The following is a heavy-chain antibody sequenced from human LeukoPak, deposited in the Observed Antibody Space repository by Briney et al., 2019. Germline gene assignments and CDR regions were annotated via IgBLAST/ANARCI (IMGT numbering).Heavy chain of an antibody. CDR1: GFTFSSYA. CDR3: ASGYSYGGPY. D-gene: IGHD5-18*01. Sequence: PGGSLRLSCAASGFTFSSYAMHWVRQAPGKGLEWVAVISYDGSNKYYADSVEGRFTISRDNSKNTLYLQMNSLRAEDTAVYYCASGYSYGGPYWGQGTLVTVSS. J-gene: IGHJ4*02. V-gene: IGHV3-30-3*01. CDR2: ISYDGSNK.